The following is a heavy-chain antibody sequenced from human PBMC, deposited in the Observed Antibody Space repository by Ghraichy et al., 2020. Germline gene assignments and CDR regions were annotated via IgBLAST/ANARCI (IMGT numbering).Heavy chain of an antibody. CDR2: ISSSSSYI. CDR3: ARDFEHCSSTSCYTVAFDI. CDR1: GFTFSSYS. Sequence: GSLRLSCAASGFTFSSYSMNWVRQAPGKGLEWVSSISSSSSYIYYADSVKGRFTISRDNAKNSLYLQMNSLRAEDTAVYYCARDFEHCSSTSCYTVAFDIWGQGTMVTVSS. D-gene: IGHD2-2*02. V-gene: IGHV3-21*01. J-gene: IGHJ3*02.